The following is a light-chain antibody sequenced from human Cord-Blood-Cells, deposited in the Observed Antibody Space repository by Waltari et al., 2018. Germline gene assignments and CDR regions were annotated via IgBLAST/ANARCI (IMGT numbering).Light chain of an antibody. J-gene: IGKJ1*01. V-gene: IGKV1-33*01. CDR1: QDISNY. CDR2: DAS. Sequence: DIQMTQSPSSLSASVGDRVTITCQASQDISNYLNWYQQKPGKAPKLLIYDASNLETGVPSRFSGSGSGTDFTFTIISLQPEDIATYYCQQYDNLPGTFGQGTKVEIK. CDR3: QQYDNLPGT.